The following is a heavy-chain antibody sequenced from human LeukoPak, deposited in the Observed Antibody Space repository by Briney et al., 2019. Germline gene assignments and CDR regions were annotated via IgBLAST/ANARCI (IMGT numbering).Heavy chain of an antibody. V-gene: IGHV3-21*01. CDR1: GLTFSSYS. CDR3: ARDNSVRDEAWWFNP. Sequence: PGGSLRLSCAASGLTFSSYSMNWVRQAPGKGLEWVSSISSSSGYIYYADSVKGRFTFSRDNAKNSLYLQMNSLRAEDAAVYYCARDNSVRDEAWWFNPWGQGTLVTVSS. D-gene: IGHD5-24*01. J-gene: IGHJ5*02. CDR2: ISSSSGYI.